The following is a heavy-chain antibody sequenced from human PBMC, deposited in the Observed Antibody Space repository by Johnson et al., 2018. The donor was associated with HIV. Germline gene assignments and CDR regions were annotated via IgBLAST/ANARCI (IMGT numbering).Heavy chain of an antibody. CDR2: IRSKGYTYAT. D-gene: IGHD1-26*01. J-gene: IGHJ3*02. Sequence: VQLVESGGGLVKPGGSLRLSCAASGFTFSNAWMSWVRQAPGKGLEWVGRIRSKGYTYATAYAASMKGRFTISRDDSENTAYLQMNSLRAEDMAVYYCVRPLGGSVDAFDIWGQGTMVTVSS. CDR1: GFTFSNAW. CDR3: VRPLGGSVDAFDI. V-gene: IGHV3-73*01.